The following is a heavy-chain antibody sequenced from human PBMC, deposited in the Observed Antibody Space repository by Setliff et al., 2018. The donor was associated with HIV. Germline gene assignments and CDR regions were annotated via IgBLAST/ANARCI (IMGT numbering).Heavy chain of an antibody. D-gene: IGHD3-3*01. CDR3: ASRRGGGFSAWPDPYFDY. J-gene: IGHJ4*02. CDR1: RASISSGSYY. CDR2: IYTSGST. V-gene: IGHV4-61*09. Sequence: SEPLSLTCTVSRASISSGSYYWSWIRQPAGKGLAWTGHIYTSGSTNYNPSRKSRVIISIDTSNNQFSLKLFSVTAADTAVYYCASRRGGGFSAWPDPYFDYWGQGTLVTVSS.